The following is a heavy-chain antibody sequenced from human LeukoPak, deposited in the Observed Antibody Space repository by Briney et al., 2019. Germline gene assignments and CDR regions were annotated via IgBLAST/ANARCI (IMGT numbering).Heavy chain of an antibody. V-gene: IGHV4-59*08. CDR3: ARHSTANVFDL. J-gene: IGHJ3*01. Sequence: SETLPLTCAVSGGSIFSYYWSWIRQPPGKGLEWIGYVYNSGNSKYNPSLKSRVTTSIDTSKNQFSLKLTSVTAADTAVYFCARHSTANVFDLWGQGTMVIVSS. CDR1: GGSIFSYY. D-gene: IGHD4-17*01. CDR2: VYNSGNS.